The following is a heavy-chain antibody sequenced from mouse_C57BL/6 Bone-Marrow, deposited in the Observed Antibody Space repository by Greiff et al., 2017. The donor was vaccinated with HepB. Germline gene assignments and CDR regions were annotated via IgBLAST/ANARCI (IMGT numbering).Heavy chain of an antibody. CDR2: IRNKANGYTT. J-gene: IGHJ4*01. V-gene: IGHV7-3*01. CDR3: ARFGGNGAMDY. D-gene: IGHD2-1*01. CDR1: GFTFTDYY. Sequence: EVQLVESGGGLVQPGGSLSLSCAASGFTFTDYYMSWVRQPPGKALEWLGFIRNKANGYTTEYSASVKGRFTISRDNSQSILYLQMNALRAEDSATYYCARFGGNGAMDYWGQGTSVTVSS.